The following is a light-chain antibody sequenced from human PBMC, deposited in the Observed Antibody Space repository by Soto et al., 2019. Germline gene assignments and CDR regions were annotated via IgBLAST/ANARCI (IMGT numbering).Light chain of an antibody. V-gene: IGKV3-20*01. CDR3: QQYGSTPIT. Sequence: EIVMTQSPATLSVSPVERATLSCRASQSVSSIYLAWYQQKPGQAPRLLIYGASSRATGIPDRFSGSGSGTDLTLTISRLEPEDFAVYYCQQYGSTPITFGQGTRLEI. CDR1: QSVSSIY. CDR2: GAS. J-gene: IGKJ5*01.